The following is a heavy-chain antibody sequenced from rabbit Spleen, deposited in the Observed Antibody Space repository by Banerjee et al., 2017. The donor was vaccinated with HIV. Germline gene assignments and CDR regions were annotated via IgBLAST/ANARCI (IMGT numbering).Heavy chain of an antibody. D-gene: IGHD8-1*01. J-gene: IGHJ6*01. CDR3: ARDTGTSFSTYGMDL. Sequence: QSLEESGGGLVKPGASLTLTCKASEFSFSSGYDMCWVRQAPGKGLEWITCINMVTGKSVYASWAKGRFIMSRTSSTKVTLQVTSLTAADTATYFCARDTGTSFSTYGMDLWGPGTLVTVS. CDR1: EFSFSSGYD. CDR2: INMVTGKS. V-gene: IGHV1S40*01.